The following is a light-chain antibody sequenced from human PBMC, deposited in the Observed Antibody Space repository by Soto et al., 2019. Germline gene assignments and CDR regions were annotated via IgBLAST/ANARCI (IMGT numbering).Light chain of an antibody. CDR1: ENVKTR. V-gene: IGKV3-15*01. Sequence: EKVMTHSSATLSVSPGERATLSCRASENVKTRLAWYQQKSGQAPRLLIYGAFTRATGIPARFSGSASGTEFTLTISSLQSEDSAVYYCQQYDDWPLTFGGGTKV. CDR2: GAF. CDR3: QQYDDWPLT. J-gene: IGKJ4*01.